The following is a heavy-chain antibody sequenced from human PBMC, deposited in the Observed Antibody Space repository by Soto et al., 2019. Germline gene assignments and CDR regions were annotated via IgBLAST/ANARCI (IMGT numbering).Heavy chain of an antibody. V-gene: IGHV1-69*06. J-gene: IGHJ6*02. CDR3: AREGELLDYGMDV. CDR1: GGTFSNYA. Sequence: SVKVSCKASGGTFSNYAISWVRQAPGQGLEWMGGLIPILGPPNYAPNFQGRVTITADKSKNTVYMELSSLRSEDTAVYYCAREGELLDYGMDVWGQGTRVTVSS. CDR2: LIPILGPP. D-gene: IGHD3-10*01.